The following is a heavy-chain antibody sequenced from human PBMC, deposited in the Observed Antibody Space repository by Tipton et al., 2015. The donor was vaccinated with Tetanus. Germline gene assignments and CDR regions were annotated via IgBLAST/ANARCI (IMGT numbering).Heavy chain of an antibody. Sequence: QLVQSGAEVKKPGASVNISCKASGYTFTSHYVHWVRQAPGQGLEWMGMINPSGGYTRSAQTLQGRVEVTRDTSTTTVYMELSSLRPGDTAVYYCTRVAAPQPFDYWGQGTLVTVSS. D-gene: IGHD6-6*01. CDR3: TRVAAPQPFDY. J-gene: IGHJ4*02. CDR2: INPSGGYT. CDR1: GYTFTSHY. V-gene: IGHV1-46*03.